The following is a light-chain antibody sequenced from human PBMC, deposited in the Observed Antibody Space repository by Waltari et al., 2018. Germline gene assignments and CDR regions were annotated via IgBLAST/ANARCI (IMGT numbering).Light chain of an antibody. V-gene: IGKV1-33*01. J-gene: IGKJ3*01. Sequence: DIQMTHSPSSLSASVGDRVTITCQASQDISNYLNWYQQKPGKAPKLLIYDASNLETGVPSRFSGSGSGTDFTLTISSLQPEDIATYYCQHYDNLIFTFGPGTKVDIK. CDR3: QHYDNLIFT. CDR2: DAS. CDR1: QDISNY.